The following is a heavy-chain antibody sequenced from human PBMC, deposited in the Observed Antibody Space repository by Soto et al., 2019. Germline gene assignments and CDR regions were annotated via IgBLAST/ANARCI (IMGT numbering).Heavy chain of an antibody. CDR3: ARVPAAASYYLGLDV. CDR1: GYTFTSYY. CDR2: INPSGGST. V-gene: IGHV1-46*01. Sequence: GASVKVSCKASGYTFTSYYMHWVRQAPGQGLEWMGIINPSGGSTSYAQKFQGRVTMTRDTSTSTVYMELSSLRSEDTAVYYCARVPAAASYYLGLDVWGQGTTVTVSS. J-gene: IGHJ6*02. D-gene: IGHD2-2*01.